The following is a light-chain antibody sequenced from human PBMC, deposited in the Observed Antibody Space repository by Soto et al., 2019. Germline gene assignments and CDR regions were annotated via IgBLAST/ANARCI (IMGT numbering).Light chain of an antibody. J-gene: IGKJ3*01. CDR1: QGISSY. CDR3: QQYYSDPFT. V-gene: IGKV1-8*01. Sequence: AIRMTQSPSSLSASTGDRVTITCRASQGISSYLAWYQQKPGKAPKLLIYAASTLQSGVPSRFSGSGSGPDFTLTISCLQSEAFATYYCQQYYSDPFTFGPGTQVDSK. CDR2: AAS.